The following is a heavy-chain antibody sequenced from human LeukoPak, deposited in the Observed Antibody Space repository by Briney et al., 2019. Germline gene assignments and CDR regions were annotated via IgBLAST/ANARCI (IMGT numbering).Heavy chain of an antibody. V-gene: IGHV3-30*03. D-gene: IGHD3-3*01. CDR1: GFTFSSYG. J-gene: IGHJ4*02. Sequence: GGSLRLSCAASGFTFSSYGMHWVRQAPGKGLEWVAVISYDGSNKYYADSVKGRFTISRDNAKNSLCLQMNSLRAEDTAVYYCARDWTGGYDFWSGYYKNAADAYYFDYWGQGTLVTVSS. CDR2: ISYDGSNK. CDR3: ARDWTGGYDFWSGYYKNAADAYYFDY.